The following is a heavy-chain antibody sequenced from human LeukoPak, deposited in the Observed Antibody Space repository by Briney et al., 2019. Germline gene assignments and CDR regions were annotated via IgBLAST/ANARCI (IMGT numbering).Heavy chain of an antibody. CDR3: ARDFPNYDILTGYHTYYFDY. D-gene: IGHD3-9*01. CDR2: INPSGGST. V-gene: IGHV1-46*01. Sequence: ASAKVSCKVSGYTLTELSMHWVRQAPGQGLEWMGIINPSGGSTSYAQKFQGRVTMTRDTSTSTVYMELSSLRSEDTAVYYCARDFPNYDILTGYHTYYFDYWGQGTLVTVSS. J-gene: IGHJ4*02. CDR1: GYTLTELS.